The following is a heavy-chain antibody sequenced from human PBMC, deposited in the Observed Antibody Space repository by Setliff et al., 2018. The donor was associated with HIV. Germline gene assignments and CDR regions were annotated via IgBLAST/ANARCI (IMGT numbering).Heavy chain of an antibody. Sequence: SETLSLTCTVSGGAISSNKWWSWVRQSPGKGLEWIGEISHSGTANYNASLKSRVTMSIDKSTDQFSLKMRSVTAADTAVYYCARAIRRNDAFDIWGQGTMVTVSS. CDR2: ISHSGTA. CDR3: ARAIRRNDAFDI. CDR1: GGAISSNKW. J-gene: IGHJ3*02. V-gene: IGHV4-4*02.